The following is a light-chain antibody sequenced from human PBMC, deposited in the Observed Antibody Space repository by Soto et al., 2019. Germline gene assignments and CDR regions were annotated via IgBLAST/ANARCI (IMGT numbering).Light chain of an antibody. CDR1: QDISDY. CDR2: AAS. V-gene: IGKV1-39*01. J-gene: IGKJ1*01. Sequence: DIQMTKSRFSTSASVEVRITRSSXASQDISDYLTWYQEKPGTAPKLLIYAASRLQSGVPSRFSGSGSGTDFTLTISSLQPEDVAAYYCQQSYRPPHTVGQGTKVDFK. CDR3: QQSYRPPHT.